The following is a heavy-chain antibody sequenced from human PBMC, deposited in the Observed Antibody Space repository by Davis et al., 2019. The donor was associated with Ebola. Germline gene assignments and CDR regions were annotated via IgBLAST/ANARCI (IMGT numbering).Heavy chain of an antibody. CDR1: GYTFTSYG. Sequence: ASVKVSCKASGYTFTSYGISWVRQAPGQGLEWMGWINAGNGNTKYAQKFQGRVTLTIDTSTSTAYMELRSLRSDDTAVYYCARERALRFLEWLARDENYYYYYGMEVWGKGTTVTVSS. J-gene: IGHJ6*04. CDR2: INAGNGNT. V-gene: IGHV1-18*01. D-gene: IGHD3-3*01. CDR3: ARERALRFLEWLARDENYYYYYGMEV.